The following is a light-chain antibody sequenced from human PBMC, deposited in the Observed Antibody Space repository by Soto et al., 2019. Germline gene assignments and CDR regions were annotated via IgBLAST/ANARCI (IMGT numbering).Light chain of an antibody. Sequence: EIVLTQSPGTLSLSPGERATLSCRASQSVGSNNLAWYQQKSGQAPRLLIYGASSRATSIPDRFSGSGSGADFTLTVSRLESEGCAVYYCQHFGDSAYTVGQGTTLKI. J-gene: IGKJ2*01. V-gene: IGKV3-20*01. CDR2: GAS. CDR1: QSVGSNN. CDR3: QHFGDSAYT.